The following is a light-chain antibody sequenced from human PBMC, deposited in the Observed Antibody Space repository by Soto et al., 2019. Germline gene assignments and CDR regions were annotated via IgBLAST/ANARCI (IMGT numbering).Light chain of an antibody. CDR1: SSDVGGYNY. J-gene: IGLJ1*01. Sequence: QSALTQPRSVSGSPGQSVTISCTGTSSDVGGYNYVSWYQHHPGKAPKLMIYGVDKRPSGVPGRFSGSKSGNTASLTISGLQAEDEADYYCCSYAGSYPFVFGTGTKLTVL. CDR2: GVD. V-gene: IGLV2-11*01. CDR3: CSYAGSYPFV.